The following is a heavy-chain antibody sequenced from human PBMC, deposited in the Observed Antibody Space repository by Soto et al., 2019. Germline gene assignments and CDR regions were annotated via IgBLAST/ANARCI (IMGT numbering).Heavy chain of an antibody. V-gene: IGHV4-31*03. CDR1: CGSISSGGYY. CDR3: ARCSLVVIPVPGFDP. J-gene: IGHJ5*02. Sequence: SETLSLTCTVSCGSISSGGYYWSWIRQHPGGGLEWIGYIYYNGNTYYNPSLKSRVTVSVDTSKNQFSLNVRSVTAADTAVYYCARCSLVVIPVPGFDPWGQGTLVTVSS. D-gene: IGHD2-15*01. CDR2: IYYNGNT.